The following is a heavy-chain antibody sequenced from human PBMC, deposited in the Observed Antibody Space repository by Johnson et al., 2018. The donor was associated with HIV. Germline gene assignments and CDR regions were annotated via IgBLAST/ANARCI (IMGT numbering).Heavy chain of an antibody. J-gene: IGHJ3*02. CDR1: GFTVSSNY. V-gene: IGHV3-53*01. CDR3: ANLKTKGYCSSTSCRDNAFDI. D-gene: IGHD2-2*01. Sequence: MQLVESGGGLIQPGGSLRLSCAASGFTVSSNYMSWVRQAPGKGLEWVSVIYSGGSTYYADSVKGRFTISRDNSKNTLYLQMNTLRAEDTAVYYCANLKTKGYCSSTSCRDNAFDIWGQGTMVTVSS. CDR2: IYSGGST.